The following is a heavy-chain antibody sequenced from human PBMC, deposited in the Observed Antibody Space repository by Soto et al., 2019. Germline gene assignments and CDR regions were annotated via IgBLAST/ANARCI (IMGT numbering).Heavy chain of an antibody. Sequence: ASVKVSCKASGYTFTSYGISRVRQAPGQGLEWMGWISAYNGNTNYAQKLQGRVTMTTDTSTSTAYMELRSLRSDDTAVYYCARVKIVVVVAATYYFDYWGQGTLVTVSS. CDR3: ARVKIVVVVAATYYFDY. CDR1: GYTFTSYG. J-gene: IGHJ4*02. D-gene: IGHD2-15*01. CDR2: ISAYNGNT. V-gene: IGHV1-18*01.